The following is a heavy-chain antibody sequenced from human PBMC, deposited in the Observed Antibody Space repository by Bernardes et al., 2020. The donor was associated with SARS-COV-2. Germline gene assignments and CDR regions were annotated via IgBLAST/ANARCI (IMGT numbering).Heavy chain of an antibody. CDR2: ISYDGSNK. Sequence: GGSLRLSCAASGFTFSSYAMHWVRQAPGKGLEWVAVISYDGSNKYYADSVKGRFTISRDNSKNTLYLQMNSLRAEDTAVYYCARGLSDILITMVRGALPRTGMDVWGQGTTVTVSS. CDR1: GFTFSSYA. D-gene: IGHD3-10*01. J-gene: IGHJ6*02. V-gene: IGHV3-30-3*01. CDR3: ARGLSDILITMVRGALPRTGMDV.